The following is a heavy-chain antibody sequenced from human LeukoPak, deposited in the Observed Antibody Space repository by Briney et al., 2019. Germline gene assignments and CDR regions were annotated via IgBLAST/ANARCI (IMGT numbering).Heavy chain of an antibody. CDR3: ARDRGKVVIATYWYVDL. Sequence: VASEKVSPKASGYTLTSYYMHCVRHAPGQGLEWVGIINPRDGSANSAQKFQGRVAMTRDTSTSTVYMELSSLRSEDTAVYYCARDRGKVVIATYWYVDLWGRGTLVTVSS. CDR1: GYTLTSYY. D-gene: IGHD3-22*01. J-gene: IGHJ2*01. CDR2: INPRDGSA. V-gene: IGHV1-46*01.